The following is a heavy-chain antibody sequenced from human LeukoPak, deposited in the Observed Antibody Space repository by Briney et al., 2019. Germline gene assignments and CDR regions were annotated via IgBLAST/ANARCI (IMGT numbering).Heavy chain of an antibody. D-gene: IGHD2-15*01. CDR3: AKGLLPDRLRFGMDV. J-gene: IGHJ6*02. CDR1: GGSISSGGYY. V-gene: IGHV4-31*03. Sequence: TSETLSLTCTVSGGSISSGGYYWSWIRQHPGKGLEWIGYIYYSGSTYYNPSLKSRVTISVDTSKNQFSLKLSSVTAADTAVYYCAKGLLPDRLRFGMDVWGQGTTVTVSS. CDR2: IYYSGST.